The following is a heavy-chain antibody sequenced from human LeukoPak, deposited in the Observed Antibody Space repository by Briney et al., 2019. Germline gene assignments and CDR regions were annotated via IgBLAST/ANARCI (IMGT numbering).Heavy chain of an antibody. Sequence: GGSLRLSCAASGFTFSTYAMSWVRQAPGRGLEWVSAISGSSDTKYYADSVKGRFTISRDNSKNTLYLQMNSLRAEDTAVYYCANREGGYTYDPFDYWGQGTLVTVSS. CDR3: ANREGGYTYDPFDY. D-gene: IGHD5-18*01. CDR1: GFTFSTYA. J-gene: IGHJ4*02. CDR2: ISGSSDTK. V-gene: IGHV3-23*01.